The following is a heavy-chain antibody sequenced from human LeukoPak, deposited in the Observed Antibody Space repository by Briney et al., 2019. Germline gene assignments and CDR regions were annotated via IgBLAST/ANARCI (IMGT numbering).Heavy chain of an antibody. CDR2: IYYSGST. CDR1: GGSISSSSYY. J-gene: IGHJ4*02. CDR3: ARHSPYIVVVTATYFDY. D-gene: IGHD2-21*02. V-gene: IGHV4-39*01. Sequence: SETMSLTCTVSGGSISSSSYYWGWIRQPPGKGLEWIGSIYYSGSTYYNPSLKSRVTISVDTSKNQFSLKLSSVTAADTAVYYCARHSPYIVVVTATYFDYWGKGTLVTVSS.